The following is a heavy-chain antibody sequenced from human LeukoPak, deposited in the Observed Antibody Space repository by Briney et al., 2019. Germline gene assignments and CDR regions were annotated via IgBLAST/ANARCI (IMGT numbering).Heavy chain of an antibody. Sequence: GGSLRLSCAASGFTFSSYAMHWVRQAPGRGLEWVAFISSDGSNKYYADSVKGRFAISRDNSKNTLYLQMNGLRDEDTAVYYCDPHDSASQFWGQGTLVTVSS. J-gene: IGHJ4*02. CDR1: GFTFSSYA. V-gene: IGHV3-30*09. D-gene: IGHD6-6*01. CDR3: DPHDSASQF. CDR2: ISSDGSNK.